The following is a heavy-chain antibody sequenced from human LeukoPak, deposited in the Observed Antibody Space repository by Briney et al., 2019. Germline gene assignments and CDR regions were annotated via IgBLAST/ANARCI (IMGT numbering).Heavy chain of an antibody. V-gene: IGHV3-33*01. CDR2: IWYDGSNT. Sequence: GRSLRLSCAASGFTFTSYDMHWVRQAPGEGLEWVALIWYDGSNTYYTDSVRGRFTISRDNSKSTLYLQMSSLRAEDTAIYYCAGDRKSGNFLGEFDHWGLGTLVTVSS. CDR3: AGDRKSGNFLGEFDH. CDR1: GFTFTSYD. J-gene: IGHJ5*02. D-gene: IGHD1-26*01.